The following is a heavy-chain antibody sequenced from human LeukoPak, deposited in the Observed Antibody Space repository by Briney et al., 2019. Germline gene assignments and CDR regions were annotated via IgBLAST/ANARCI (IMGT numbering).Heavy chain of an antibody. CDR3: ARGGVVVVAATPGWFDP. D-gene: IGHD2-15*01. J-gene: IGHJ5*02. Sequence: GSLRLSCAGSGFTFTSYSMNWIRQPPGKGLEWIGEINHSGSTNYNPSLKSRVTISVDTSKNQFSLKLSSVTAADTAVYYCARGGVVVVAATPGWFDPWGQGTLVTVSS. CDR2: INHSGST. CDR1: GFTFTSYS. V-gene: IGHV4-34*01.